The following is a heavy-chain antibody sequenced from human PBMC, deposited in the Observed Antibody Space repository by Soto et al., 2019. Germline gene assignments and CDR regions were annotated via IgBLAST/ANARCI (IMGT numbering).Heavy chain of an antibody. CDR3: ARDNGLAGSFDP. CDR2: ITSSSTTI. V-gene: IGHV3-48*02. J-gene: IGHJ5*02. D-gene: IGHD6-13*01. CDR1: GFTFSTYS. Sequence: GGSLRLSCAASGFTFSTYSMNWVRQAPGKGLEWISYITSSSTTIYYADSVKGRFTISRDNAKNSLYLQMNSLRDEDTAVYCCARDNGLAGSFDPWGQGTLVTVSS.